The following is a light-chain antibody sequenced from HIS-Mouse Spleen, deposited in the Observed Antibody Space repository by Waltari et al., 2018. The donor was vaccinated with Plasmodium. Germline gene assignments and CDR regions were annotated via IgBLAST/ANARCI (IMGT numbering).Light chain of an antibody. V-gene: IGLV3-19*01. CDR1: SLRSYY. J-gene: IGLJ2*01. Sequence: SSELTQDPAVSVALGQTVRITCQGDSLRSYYASWYQQKPGQAPVLVIYGKNNRPSGIPDRFSGSSSGNTASLTITGAQAEDEADYYCNSRDSSGTHGVFSGGTKLTVL. CDR2: GKN. CDR3: NSRDSSGTHGV.